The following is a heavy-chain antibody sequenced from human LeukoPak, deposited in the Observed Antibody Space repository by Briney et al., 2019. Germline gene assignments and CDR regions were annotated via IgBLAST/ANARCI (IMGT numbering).Heavy chain of an antibody. CDR3: ARLSDSSGYSPYSYYFDY. Sequence: GGSLRLSCAASGFTFDRYAMSWVRQAPGKGLEWVSTISGRSRGTWYADSVKGRFTISRDNSKNTLYLQMNSLRAEDTAVYYCARLSDSSGYSPYSYYFDYWGQGTLVTVSS. CDR2: ISGRSRGT. CDR1: GFTFDRYA. D-gene: IGHD3-22*01. V-gene: IGHV3-23*01. J-gene: IGHJ4*02.